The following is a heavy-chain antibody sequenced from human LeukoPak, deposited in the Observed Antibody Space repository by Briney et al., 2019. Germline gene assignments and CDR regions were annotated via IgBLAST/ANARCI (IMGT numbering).Heavy chain of an antibody. CDR3: ARARTHLRYCSGGSCYFDH. D-gene: IGHD2-15*01. CDR1: GFTFSSYG. J-gene: IGHJ4*02. Sequence: GGSLRLSCAAFGFTFSSYGMNWVRQAPGKGLEWVSYISSSSSTIYYADSVKGRFTISRDNAKNSLYLQMNSLRDEDTAVYYCARARTHLRYCSGGSCYFDHWGQGTLVTVSS. CDR2: ISSSSSTI. V-gene: IGHV3-48*02.